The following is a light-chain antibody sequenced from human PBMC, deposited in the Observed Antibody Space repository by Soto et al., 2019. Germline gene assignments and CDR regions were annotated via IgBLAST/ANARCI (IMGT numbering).Light chain of an antibody. CDR2: AAS. V-gene: IGKV1-27*01. J-gene: IGKJ4*01. CDR3: HKYNHAPT. Sequence: DIQMTQSPSSLSASVGDRVTITCRASQGISNYLAWYQQKPGKVPELLIYAASTLQSGVPSRFSGSGSGTEFSLTISGQQPEDVATYYWHKYNHAPTFGGGTKVEIK. CDR1: QGISNY.